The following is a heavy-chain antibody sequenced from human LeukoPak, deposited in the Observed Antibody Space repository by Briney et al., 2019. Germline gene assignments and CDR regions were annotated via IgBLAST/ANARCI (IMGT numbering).Heavy chain of an antibody. CDR1: GYRFTSFW. J-gene: IGHJ3*02. D-gene: IGHD3-22*01. CDR2: IYPGDSDT. Sequence: HGESLKISCKSSGYRFTSFWIGWVRQMPGKGLEWMGIIYPGDSDTRYSPSFQGQVTISADKSISTAYLQWSSLKASDTAMYYCARRQGTYDSSGYYYVGAFDIWGQGTMVTVSS. V-gene: IGHV5-51*01. CDR3: ARRQGTYDSSGYYYVGAFDI.